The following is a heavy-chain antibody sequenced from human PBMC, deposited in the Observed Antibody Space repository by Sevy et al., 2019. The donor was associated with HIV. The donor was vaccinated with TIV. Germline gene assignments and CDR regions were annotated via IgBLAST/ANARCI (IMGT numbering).Heavy chain of an antibody. J-gene: IGHJ4*02. CDR3: ARRPTSTGPPRFDY. CDR1: GFIFSDYN. D-gene: IGHD2-8*02. Sequence: GGSLRLSCAASGFIFSDYNMGWIRQAPGKGLEWGSYISSTSTYTKYADSVKGRFTISRDNAKNSLFLQMNSLRAEDTAVYYCARRPTSTGPPRFDYWGQGTLVTVSS. CDR2: ISSTSTYT. V-gene: IGHV3-11*06.